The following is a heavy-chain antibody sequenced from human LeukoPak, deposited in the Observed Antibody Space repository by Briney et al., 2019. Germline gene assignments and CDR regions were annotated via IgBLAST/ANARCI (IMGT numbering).Heavy chain of an antibody. CDR2: ISGSGGST. J-gene: IGHJ4*02. CDR3: AKTYSGSWYGSPKPYFDY. CDR1: GFTFSSYA. V-gene: IGHV3-23*01. Sequence: GGSLRLSCAASGFTFSSYAMSWVRQAPGKGLEWVSAISGSGGSTYYADSVKGRFTISRDNYKNTLYLQMNSLRGEDTAVYYCAKTYSGSWYGSPKPYFDYWGQGTLVTVSS. D-gene: IGHD6-13*01.